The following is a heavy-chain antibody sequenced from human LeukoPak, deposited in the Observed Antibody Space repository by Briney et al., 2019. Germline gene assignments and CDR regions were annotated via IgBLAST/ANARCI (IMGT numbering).Heavy chain of an antibody. Sequence: GESLKISCKGSGYSFTSYWIGWVRQMPGKGLEWMGIIYPGDSDTRYSPSFQGQVTISADKSTSTAYLKWSRLKASDTAMYYCARHNWIDYYHYYGMDVWGQGTTVTVSS. J-gene: IGHJ6*02. D-gene: IGHD1-20*01. CDR2: IYPGDSDT. CDR3: ARHNWIDYYHYYGMDV. V-gene: IGHV5-51*01. CDR1: GYSFTSYW.